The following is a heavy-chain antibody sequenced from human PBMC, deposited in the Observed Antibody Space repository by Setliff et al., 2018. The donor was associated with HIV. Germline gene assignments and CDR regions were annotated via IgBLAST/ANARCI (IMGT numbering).Heavy chain of an antibody. CDR2: IKKDGSDK. Sequence: GGSLRLSCAASGFTFSNSWMTWARQAPGKGLEWVANIKKDGSDKFYVDSVKGRFAISRDNAKNSLNLEMNSLRAEDTAIYYRASSRPPDDSSGYLDHWGQGTLVTVSS. J-gene: IGHJ4*01. V-gene: IGHV3-7*03. CDR3: ASSRPPDDSSGYLDH. CDR1: GFTFSNSW. D-gene: IGHD3-22*01.